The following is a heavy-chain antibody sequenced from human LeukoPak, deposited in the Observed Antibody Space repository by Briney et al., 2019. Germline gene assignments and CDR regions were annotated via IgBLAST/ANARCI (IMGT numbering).Heavy chain of an antibody. CDR3: ARVLFPYYGSGSYYIFDY. J-gene: IGHJ4*02. V-gene: IGHV4-59*01. Sequence: SETLSLTCTVSGGSISSCYWSWIRQPPGEGLEWIGYIYYSGSTNYNPSLKSRVTISVDTSKNQFSLKLSSVTAADSAVYYCARVLFPYYGSGSYYIFDYWGQGTLVTVSS. D-gene: IGHD3-10*01. CDR1: GGSISSCY. CDR2: IYYSGST.